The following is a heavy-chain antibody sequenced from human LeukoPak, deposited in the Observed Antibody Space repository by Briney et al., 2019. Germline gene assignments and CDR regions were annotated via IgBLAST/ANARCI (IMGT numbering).Heavy chain of an antibody. CDR3: ATFRDDAGWFDP. CDR1: GYTLTELS. CDR2: FDPEDGET. J-gene: IGHJ5*02. D-gene: IGHD1-1*01. V-gene: IGHV1-24*01. Sequence: ASVKVSCKVSGYTLTELSMHWVRQAPGKGLEWMGGFDPEDGETIYAQKFQGRVTMTEDTSTDTAYMELSSLRSEDTAVYYCATFRDDAGWFDPWGQGTVVTVSS.